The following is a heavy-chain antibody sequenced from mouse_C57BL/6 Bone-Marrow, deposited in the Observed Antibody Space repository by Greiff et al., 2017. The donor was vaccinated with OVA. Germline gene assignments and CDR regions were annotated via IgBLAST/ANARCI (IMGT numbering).Heavy chain of an antibody. CDR2: IHPNSGST. CDR3: ARRGGDGYTWFAY. D-gene: IGHD2-3*01. Sequence: QVQLQQPGAELVKPGASVKLSCKASGYTFTSYWMHWVKQRPGQGLEWIGMIHPNSGSTNYNEKFKSKATLTVDKSSSKAYMQLSSLTSEDSAVYYCARRGGDGYTWFAYWGQGTLVTVSA. V-gene: IGHV1-64*01. J-gene: IGHJ3*01. CDR1: GYTFTSYW.